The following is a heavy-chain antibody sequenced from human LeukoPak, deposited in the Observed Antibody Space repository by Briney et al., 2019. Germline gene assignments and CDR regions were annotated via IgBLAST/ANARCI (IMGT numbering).Heavy chain of an antibody. Sequence: GGSLRLSCAASGFTFSALWMSWVRQGPGKGLEWVASIKPDGSDSHHVDSVMGRFPISRDNAKNLLYLQMNSLSAEDTAVYYCARLFGGVTTFDYWGQGALVTVSS. CDR2: IKPDGSDS. CDR1: GFTFSALW. D-gene: IGHD4-17*01. CDR3: ARLFGGVTTFDY. J-gene: IGHJ4*02. V-gene: IGHV3-7*01.